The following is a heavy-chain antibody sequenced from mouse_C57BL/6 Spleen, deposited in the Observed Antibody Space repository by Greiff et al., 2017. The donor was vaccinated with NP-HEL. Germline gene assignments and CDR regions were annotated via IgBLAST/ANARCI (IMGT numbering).Heavy chain of an antibody. J-gene: IGHJ1*03. Sequence: QVQLQQPGAELVMPGASVKLSCKASGYTFTSYWMHWVKQRPGQGLEWIGEIDPSDSYTNYNQKFKGKSTLTVDKSSSTAYMQLSSLTAEDAADYYCARSLPTGWYFEVWGTGTTVTVSS. CDR3: ARSLPTGWYFEV. CDR1: GYTFTSYW. V-gene: IGHV1-69*01. CDR2: IDPSDSYT.